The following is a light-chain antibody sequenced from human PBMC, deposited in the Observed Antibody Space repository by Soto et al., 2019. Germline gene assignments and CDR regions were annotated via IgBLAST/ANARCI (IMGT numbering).Light chain of an antibody. CDR3: SSYTGSSTLV. Sequence: QSALTQPASVSGSPGQSITISCTGTSSDVGGYNYVSWYQQYPGKAPKLMIYDVSNRPSGVSNRFSGSKSDNTASLTISGLQAEDEADYYCSSYTGSSTLVFGGGTKVTVL. CDR2: DVS. J-gene: IGLJ2*01. V-gene: IGLV2-14*01. CDR1: SSDVGGYNY.